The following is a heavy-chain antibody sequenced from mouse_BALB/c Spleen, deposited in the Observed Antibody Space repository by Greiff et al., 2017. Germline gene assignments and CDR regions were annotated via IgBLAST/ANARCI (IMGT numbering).Heavy chain of an antibody. CDR3: ARAPGAYAMDY. J-gene: IGHJ4*01. Sequence: VQRVESGPGLVAPSQSLSITCTVSGFSLTGYGVNWVRQPPGKGLEWLGMIWGDGSTDYNSALKSRLSISKDNSKSQVFLKMNSLQTDDTARYYCARAPGAYAMDYWGQGTSVTVSS. CDR1: GFSLTGYG. CDR2: IWGDGST. V-gene: IGHV2-6-7*01.